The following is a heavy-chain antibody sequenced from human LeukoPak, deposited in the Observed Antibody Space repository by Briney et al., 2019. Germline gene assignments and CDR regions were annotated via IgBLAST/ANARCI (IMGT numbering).Heavy chain of an antibody. Sequence: PGGSLRLSCATSGFTFSSYAMSWVRQAPGKGLEWDSAISGNGVSTYYADSVKGRFTISRDNSKNTLYLQMNSLRAEDTAVYYCARGGQLWLLEEVDYWGQGTLVTVSS. D-gene: IGHD5-18*01. CDR1: GFTFSSYA. V-gene: IGHV3-23*01. CDR3: ARGGQLWLLEEVDY. CDR2: ISGNGVST. J-gene: IGHJ4*02.